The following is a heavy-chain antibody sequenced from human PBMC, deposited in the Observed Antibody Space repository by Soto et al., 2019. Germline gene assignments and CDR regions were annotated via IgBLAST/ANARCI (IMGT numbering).Heavy chain of an antibody. D-gene: IGHD2-15*01. CDR1: GFTFSNYW. Sequence: GGSLRLSCVASGFTFSNYWMHWVRQAPGKGLVWVSRITSDGSAVAYADSVKGRFSISRDNAKNTVYLELNSLRAEDTAVYYCARDFTPGFFDYWGQGTLVTVSS. CDR2: ITSDGSAV. CDR3: ARDFTPGFFDY. J-gene: IGHJ4*02. V-gene: IGHV3-74*01.